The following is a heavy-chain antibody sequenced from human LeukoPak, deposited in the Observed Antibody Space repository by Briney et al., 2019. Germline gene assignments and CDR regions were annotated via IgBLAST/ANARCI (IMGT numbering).Heavy chain of an antibody. CDR3: ATLYGSGSPGVHYGMDV. CDR1: GGSISSSSYY. CDR2: IYYSGST. J-gene: IGHJ6*02. Sequence: SETLSLTCTVSGGSISSSSYYWGWIRQPPGKGLEWIGSIYYSGSTYYNPPLKSQVTISVDTSKNQFSLKLSSVTAADTAVYYCATLYGSGSPGVHYGMDVWGQGTTVTVSS. D-gene: IGHD3-10*01. V-gene: IGHV4-39*07.